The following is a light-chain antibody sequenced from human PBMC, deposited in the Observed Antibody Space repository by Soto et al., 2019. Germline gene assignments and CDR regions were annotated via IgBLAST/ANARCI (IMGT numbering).Light chain of an antibody. Sequence: IQITQSPSSLSASLGYKVTITFRASQGIRNDLGWYQQKPGKAPKLLIYAASSLQSGVSSRFSGSGSGTDFTLTISSLQPEDFATYYCQQSYSTPITFAQGTRL. CDR2: AAS. CDR1: QGIRND. CDR3: QQSYSTPIT. V-gene: IGKV1-39*01. J-gene: IGKJ5*01.